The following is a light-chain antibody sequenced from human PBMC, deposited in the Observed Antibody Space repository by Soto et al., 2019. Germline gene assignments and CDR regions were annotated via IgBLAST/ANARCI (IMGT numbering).Light chain of an antibody. J-gene: IGKJ4*01. CDR1: QIVSSSY. CDR2: GAS. CDR3: QQYNSYSPLT. Sequence: DIVLTQSPGTLSLSLGERSTLSCIASQIVSSSYLAWYQQKPGQAPRLLIYGASSRATGIPDRFSGSGSGTEFTLTISFLQPDDFATYYCQQYNSYSPLTFGGGTKVDI. V-gene: IGKV3-20*01.